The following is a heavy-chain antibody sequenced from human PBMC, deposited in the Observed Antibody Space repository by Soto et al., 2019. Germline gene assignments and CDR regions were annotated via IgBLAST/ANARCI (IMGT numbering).Heavy chain of an antibody. D-gene: IGHD3-9*01. J-gene: IGHJ4*02. Sequence: SQTLSLTCVISGDSVSINSATWDVIRQSPSRGLEWLGRTYYRSKWSNDYAVSVKSRITITPDTSKNQFSLQLSSVTPEDTAVYYCAKLTGSGGKWGQGTLVTVSS. V-gene: IGHV6-1*01. CDR1: GDSVSINSAT. CDR2: TYYRSKWSN. CDR3: AKLTGSGGK.